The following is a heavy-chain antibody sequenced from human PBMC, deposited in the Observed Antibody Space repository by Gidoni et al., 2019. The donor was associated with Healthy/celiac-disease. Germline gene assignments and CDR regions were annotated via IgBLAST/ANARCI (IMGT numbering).Heavy chain of an antibody. V-gene: IGHV1-69*09. CDR1: GGTFSSYA. CDR3: ARSRIVVVVAANYDYGMDV. Sequence: VQRVESGEGVKKGGGSVKITYKATGGTFSSYAISWVRQAPGRGLEWMGRIIPILGTANYAQKSQGRVTITADKSTSTAYMELSSLRSEHTAVYYCARSRIVVVVAANYDYGMDVWRQGTTVTVSS. CDR2: IIPILGTA. J-gene: IGHJ6*02. D-gene: IGHD2-15*01.